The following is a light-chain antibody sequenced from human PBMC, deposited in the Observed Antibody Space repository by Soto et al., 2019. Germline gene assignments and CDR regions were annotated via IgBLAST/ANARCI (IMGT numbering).Light chain of an antibody. J-gene: IGKJ1*01. Sequence: EIVLTQSPATLSLSPGERATPSCRASQSVSSYLAWYQQKPGQAPRLLIYDASKRATGIPARFSGSGFGTDYTLTISSLEPEDFAVYYCQQRSKWRTFGQGTKVDIK. V-gene: IGKV3-11*01. CDR3: QQRSKWRT. CDR1: QSVSSY. CDR2: DAS.